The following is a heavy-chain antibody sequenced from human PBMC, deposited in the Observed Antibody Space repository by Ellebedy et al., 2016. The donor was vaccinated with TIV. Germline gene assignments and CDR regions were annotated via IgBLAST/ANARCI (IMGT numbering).Heavy chain of an antibody. CDR3: ARMNDHAEY. J-gene: IGHJ4*02. V-gene: IGHV3-30*03. CDR1: GFTFSSYR. Sequence: GESLKISXAASGFTFSSYRMHWVRQAPGKGLEWVAIISNDGSNKDNADSVKGRFTISRDNSQGTLYLQMNSLRTEDTALYYCARMNDHAEYWGQGTPVTVSS. D-gene: IGHD1-14*01. CDR2: ISNDGSNK.